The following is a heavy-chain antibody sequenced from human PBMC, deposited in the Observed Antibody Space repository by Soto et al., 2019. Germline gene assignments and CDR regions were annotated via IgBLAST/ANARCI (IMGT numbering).Heavy chain of an antibody. CDR3: ARRGNEYCSGGSCYSRY. Sequence: NPSETLSLTCTVSGGSISSSSYYWGWIRQPPGKGLEWIGSIYYSGSTYYNTSLKSRVTISVDTSKNQFSLKLSSVTAADTAVYYCARRGNEYCSGGSCYSRYWGQGTLVTVSS. D-gene: IGHD2-15*01. CDR1: GGSISSSSYY. CDR2: IYYSGST. V-gene: IGHV4-39*01. J-gene: IGHJ4*02.